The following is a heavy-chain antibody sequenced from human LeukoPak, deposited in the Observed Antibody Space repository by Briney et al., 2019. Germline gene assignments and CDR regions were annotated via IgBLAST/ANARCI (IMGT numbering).Heavy chain of an antibody. CDR1: GYTFTGYY. J-gene: IGHJ6*03. CDR3: ARDLFYDFWSGYYYYYMDV. Sequence: ASVKVSCKASGYTFTGYYMHWVRQAPAQGLEWMGWINPNSGGTNYAQKFQGRGTMTRDTSISTAYMELSRLRSDDTAVYYCARDLFYDFWSGYYYYYMDVWGKGTTVTVSS. V-gene: IGHV1-2*02. D-gene: IGHD3-3*01. CDR2: INPNSGGT.